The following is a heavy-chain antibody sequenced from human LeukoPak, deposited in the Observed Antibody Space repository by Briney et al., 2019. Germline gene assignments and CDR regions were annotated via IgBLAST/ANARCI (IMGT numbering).Heavy chain of an antibody. V-gene: IGHV4-59*08. CDR2: MFSSGGDA. CDR1: GGSLSNAY. CDR3: ARGHYDFNA. Sequence: NASGTLSLTCTVSGGSLSNAYWSWIRQPPGQGLEWIAYMFSSGGDANYHPFLKSRVTMSVDTFNNQFSLTLTSVTAADTAVYLCARGHYDFNAWGQGILVTVSS. D-gene: IGHD3-3*01. J-gene: IGHJ5*02.